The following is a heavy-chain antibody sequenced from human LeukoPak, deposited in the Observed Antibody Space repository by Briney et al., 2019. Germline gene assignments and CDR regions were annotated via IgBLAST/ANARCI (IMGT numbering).Heavy chain of an antibody. CDR1: GFTFSSYG. CDR3: AKGVDYSSSSHFDY. V-gene: IGHV3-33*06. CDR2: IWYDGNNK. Sequence: PGGSLRLSCAASGFTFSSYGMHWVRQAPGKGLEWVALIWYDGNNKYYADSVRGRFSVSRDNSKNTLYLQMNSLRAEGTAVYYCAKGVDYSSSSHFDYWGQGTLVTVSS. D-gene: IGHD6-6*01. J-gene: IGHJ4*02.